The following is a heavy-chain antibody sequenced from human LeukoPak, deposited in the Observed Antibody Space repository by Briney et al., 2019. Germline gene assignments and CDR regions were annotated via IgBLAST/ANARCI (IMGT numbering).Heavy chain of an antibody. CDR3: ARGPMIVVDAEHTFDY. D-gene: IGHD3-22*01. CDR2: ISSSSSYI. V-gene: IGHV3-21*01. Sequence: GSLRLSCAASGFTFSSFAMTWVRQAPGKGLEWVSSISSSSSYIYYADSVKGRFTISRDNSKNTLYLQMNSLRAEDTAVYYCARGPMIVVDAEHTFDYWGQGTLVTVSS. J-gene: IGHJ4*02. CDR1: GFTFSSFA.